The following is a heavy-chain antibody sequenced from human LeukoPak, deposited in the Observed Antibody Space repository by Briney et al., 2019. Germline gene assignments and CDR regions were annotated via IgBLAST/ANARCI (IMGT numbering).Heavy chain of an antibody. D-gene: IGHD5-18*01. CDR3: AKAEGLQLWLPLDY. V-gene: IGHV3-9*01. CDR1: GVTFSAHW. Sequence: GGSLRLSCAASGVTFSAHWMTWLRQAPGKGLEWVSGISRHGGNTAYADSVKGRFTISRDNAKNSLYLQMNSLRAEDTALYYCAKAEGLQLWLPLDYWGQGTLVTVSS. J-gene: IGHJ4*02. CDR2: ISRHGGNT.